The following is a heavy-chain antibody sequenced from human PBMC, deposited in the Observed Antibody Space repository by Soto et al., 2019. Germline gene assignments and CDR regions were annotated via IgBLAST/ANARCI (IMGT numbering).Heavy chain of an antibody. Sequence: GGSLRPSCAASGFTFSSYAMSWVRQAPGKGLEWVSAISGSGASTYYADSVKGRFTISRDNSKNTLYLQMNSMSAEDTAVYYCAKDQHCISTCCYTTPYGMDVWCQGTTVTVSS. CDR2: ISGSGAST. CDR3: AKDQHCISTCCYTTPYGMDV. D-gene: IGHD2-2*02. J-gene: IGHJ6*02. CDR1: GFTFSSYA. V-gene: IGHV3-23*01.